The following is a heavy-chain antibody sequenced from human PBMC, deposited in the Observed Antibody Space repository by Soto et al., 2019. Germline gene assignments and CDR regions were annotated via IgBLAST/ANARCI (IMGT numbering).Heavy chain of an antibody. Sequence: ASVKVSCKASGGTFSSYAISWVRQAPGQGLEWMGGIIPIFGTANYAQKFQGRVTITADESTSTAYMELSSLRSEDTAVYYCARADYYDSSGYPENYRLDVWGQGTTVTVSS. J-gene: IGHJ6*02. D-gene: IGHD3-22*01. V-gene: IGHV1-69*13. CDR1: GGTFSSYA. CDR3: ARADYYDSSGYPENYRLDV. CDR2: IIPIFGTA.